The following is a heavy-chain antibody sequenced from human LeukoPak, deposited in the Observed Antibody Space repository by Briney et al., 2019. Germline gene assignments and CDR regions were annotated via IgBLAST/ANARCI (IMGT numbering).Heavy chain of an antibody. CDR1: GFTFSSYG. CDR2: ISGSGGST. D-gene: IGHD6-19*01. CDR3: AREMYSSGWYGSDY. Sequence: GGSLRLSCAASGFTFSSYGMSWVRQAPGKGLEWVSAISGSGGSTYYADSVKGRFTISRDNSKNTLYLQMNSLRAEDTAVYYCAREMYSSGWYGSDYWGQGTLVTVSS. V-gene: IGHV3-23*01. J-gene: IGHJ4*02.